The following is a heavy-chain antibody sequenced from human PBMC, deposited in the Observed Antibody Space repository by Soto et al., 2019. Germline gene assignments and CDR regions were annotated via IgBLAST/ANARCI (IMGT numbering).Heavy chain of an antibody. V-gene: IGHV1-69*13. CDR2: IIPIFGTA. J-gene: IGHJ6*02. CDR1: GGTFSSYA. CDR3: AREKKAYGSGSYGMDV. D-gene: IGHD3-10*01. Sequence: ASVKVSCKASGGTFSSYAISWVRQAPGQGLEWMGGIIPIFGTANYAQKFQGRVTITADESTSTAYMELSSLRSEDTAVYYCAREKKAYGSGSYGMDVWGQGTKVTVSS.